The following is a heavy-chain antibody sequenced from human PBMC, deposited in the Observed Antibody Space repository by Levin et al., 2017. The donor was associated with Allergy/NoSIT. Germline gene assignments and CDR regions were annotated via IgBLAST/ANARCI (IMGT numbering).Heavy chain of an antibody. V-gene: IGHV4-61*03. Sequence: PSETLSLTCTVSGGSVSSGYYHWSWIRQPPGKGLEWIGWIYYSGSTNYNPSLKSRVTISSDTSKNHFSLRLSSVTAADTAVYYCARDYFDTSAYYYPLGYWGQGTLVTVSS. J-gene: IGHJ4*02. CDR2: IYYSGST. CDR1: GGSVSSGYYH. D-gene: IGHD3-22*01. CDR3: ARDYFDTSAYYYPLGY.